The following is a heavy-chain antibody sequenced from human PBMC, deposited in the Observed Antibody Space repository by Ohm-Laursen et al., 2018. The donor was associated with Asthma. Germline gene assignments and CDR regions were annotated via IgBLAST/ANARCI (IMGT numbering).Heavy chain of an antibody. CDR1: GYTFTSYG. Sequence: GSSVKVSCKAPGYTFTSYGISWVRQAPGQGLEWMGWISAYNGNTNYAQKLQGRVTMTTDTSTSTAYMELRSLRSDDTAVYYCARDNPYSGGQAPDDYWGQGTLVTVSS. D-gene: IGHD6-19*01. CDR3: ARDNPYSGGQAPDDY. J-gene: IGHJ4*02. V-gene: IGHV1-18*04. CDR2: ISAYNGNT.